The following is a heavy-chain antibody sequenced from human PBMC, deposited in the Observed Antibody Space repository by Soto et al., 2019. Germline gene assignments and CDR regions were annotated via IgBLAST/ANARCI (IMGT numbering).Heavy chain of an antibody. D-gene: IGHD6-13*01. V-gene: IGHV3-23*01. CDR3: AKDARHGYSSNWYKTEHENWFDP. CDR2: ISGSGGST. J-gene: IGHJ5*02. Sequence: PGGSLRLSCAASGFTFSSYAMSWVRQSPGKGLEWVSAISGSGGSTYYADSVKGRFTISRDNSKNTLYLQMNSLRAEDMAVYYCAKDARHGYSSNWYKTEHENWFDPWGQGTLVTVSS. CDR1: GFTFSSYA.